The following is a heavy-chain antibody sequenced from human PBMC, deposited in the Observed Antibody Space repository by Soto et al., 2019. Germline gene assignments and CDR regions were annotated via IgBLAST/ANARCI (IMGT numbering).Heavy chain of an antibody. V-gene: IGHV3-30*03. D-gene: IGHD1-26*01. Sequence: QVQLVESGGGVVQPGRSLRLSCAASGFTFSSYGMHWVRQAPGKGLEWVAVISYDGSNKYYADSVKGRFTLYRDNSKNTQYLQMNSLRAEDTAVYYCARSPYSVSYLAYFDYWGQGTLVTVSS. CDR2: ISYDGSNK. CDR1: GFTFSSYG. CDR3: ARSPYSVSYLAYFDY. J-gene: IGHJ4*02.